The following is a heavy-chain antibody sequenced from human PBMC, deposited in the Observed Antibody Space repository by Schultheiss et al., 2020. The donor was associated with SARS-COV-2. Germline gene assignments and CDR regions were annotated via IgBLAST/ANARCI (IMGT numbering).Heavy chain of an antibody. D-gene: IGHD6-13*01. Sequence: GESLKISCAASGFTFSSYGMHWVRQAPGKGLEWVSSISSSSSYIYYADSVKGRFTISRDNAKNSLYLQMNSLRAEDTAVYYCARDRALAAAGPSDWFDPWGQGTLVTVSS. V-gene: IGHV3-21*01. CDR1: GFTFSSYG. CDR2: ISSSSSYI. CDR3: ARDRALAAAGPSDWFDP. J-gene: IGHJ5*02.